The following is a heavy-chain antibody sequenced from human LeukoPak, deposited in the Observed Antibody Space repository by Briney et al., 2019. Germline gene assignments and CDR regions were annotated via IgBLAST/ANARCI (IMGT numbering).Heavy chain of an antibody. Sequence: SETLSLTCTVSGGSISSGGYYWSWIRQPPGKGLEWLGHIYYSGSTYYNPSLKSRVTISLDTSKNQFSLKLSSVTAADTAVYYCARDNEWLDYWGQGTLVTVSS. J-gene: IGHJ4*02. CDR2: IYYSGST. D-gene: IGHD6-19*01. V-gene: IGHV4-31*03. CDR3: ARDNEWLDY. CDR1: GGSISSGGYY.